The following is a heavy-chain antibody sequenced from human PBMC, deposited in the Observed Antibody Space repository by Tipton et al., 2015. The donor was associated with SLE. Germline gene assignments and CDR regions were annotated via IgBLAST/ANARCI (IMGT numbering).Heavy chain of an antibody. Sequence: LRLSCTVSGGSFTNYYWGWVRQPAGKGLEWIGRIYGGGNTKYNPPLESRVTLSVATSKDQFYLMLGSVTAADTAIYYCVVCSPSSCSYFDYWGQGKLVTVSS. J-gene: IGHJ4*02. CDR2: IYGGGNT. CDR1: GGSFTNYY. D-gene: IGHD2-2*01. V-gene: IGHV4-4*07. CDR3: VVCSPSSCSYFDY.